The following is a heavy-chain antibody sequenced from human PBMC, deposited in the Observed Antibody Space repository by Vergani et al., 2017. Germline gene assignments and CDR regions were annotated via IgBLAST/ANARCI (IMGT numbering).Heavy chain of an antibody. J-gene: IGHJ4*02. D-gene: IGHD3-22*01. V-gene: IGHV3-23*01. Sequence: EVQLLESGGGLVQPGGSLRLSCAASGFTFSSYAMSWVGKAPGKGLEWVSAISGSGGRTYYADSVKGRFTISRDNSKNTLYLQMNSLRAEDTAVYYCAKDRSYYDSSGYYQIFDYWGQGTLVTVSS. CDR3: AKDRSYYDSSGYYQIFDY. CDR2: ISGSGGRT. CDR1: GFTFSSYA.